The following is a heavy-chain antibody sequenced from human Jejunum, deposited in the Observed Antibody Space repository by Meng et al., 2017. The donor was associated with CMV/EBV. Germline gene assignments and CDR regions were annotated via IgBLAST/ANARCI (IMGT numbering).Heavy chain of an antibody. CDR1: FSTYI. CDR3: ATSRHGAGMYYSLEHYFGF. CDR2: ITPIVAVS. J-gene: IGHJ4*02. D-gene: IGHD1/OR15-1a*01. V-gene: IGHV1-69*02. Sequence: FSTYIINWVRQAPGHGPEWMVGITPIVAVSNYAQKFQGIVTIMTVKLTSTAYMEMISLRSEDTAVYYCATSRHGAGMYYSLEHYFGFWGQGTLVTVSS.